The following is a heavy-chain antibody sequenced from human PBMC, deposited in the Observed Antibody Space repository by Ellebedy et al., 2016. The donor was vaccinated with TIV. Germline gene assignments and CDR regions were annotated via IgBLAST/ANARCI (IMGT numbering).Heavy chain of an antibody. CDR1: RYTFTSYY. D-gene: IGHD6-19*01. CDR3: ARDPGRVAVAGFLDY. V-gene: IGHV1-46*01. CDR2: INPSGGST. J-gene: IGHJ4*02. Sequence: ASVKVSXKASRYTFTSYYMHWVRQAPGQGLEWMGIINPSGGSTSYAQKFQGRVTMTRDTSTSTVYMELSSLRSEDTAVYYCARDPGRVAVAGFLDYWGQGTLVTVSS.